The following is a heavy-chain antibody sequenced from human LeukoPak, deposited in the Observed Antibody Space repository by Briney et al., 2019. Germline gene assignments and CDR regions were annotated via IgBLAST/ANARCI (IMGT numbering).Heavy chain of an antibody. J-gene: IGHJ6*02. CDR2: IISSGSTI. V-gene: IGHV3-11*01. CDR3: ARADVALTYYYYGMDV. D-gene: IGHD3-9*01. CDR1: GFTFSDYY. Sequence: GGSLRLSCAASGFTFSDYYMSWIRQAPGKGLEWVSYIISSGSTIYYADSVKGRFTISRDNAKNSLYLQMNSLRAEDTAVYYCARADVALTYYYYGMDVWGQGTTVTVSS.